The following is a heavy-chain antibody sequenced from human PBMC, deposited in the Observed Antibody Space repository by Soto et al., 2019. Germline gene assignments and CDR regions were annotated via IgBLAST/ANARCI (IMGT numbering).Heavy chain of an antibody. J-gene: IGHJ4*02. CDR2: ISAFNGDT. V-gene: IGHV1-18*04. D-gene: IGHD6-25*01. CDR3: AREAGWQRMVPYD. Sequence: QVQLVQSGTEVKKPGASVNVSCKALGYTFTSYGFSWVRHSPGQVLEWLGWISAFNGDTQDAQTMKGRLTVTTDTSTTTVHMELRSLTPADTAVYYCAREAGWQRMVPYDWGQGTLVTVS. CDR1: GYTFTSYG.